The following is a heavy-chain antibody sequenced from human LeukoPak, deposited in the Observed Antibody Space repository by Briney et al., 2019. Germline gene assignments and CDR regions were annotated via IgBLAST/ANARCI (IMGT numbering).Heavy chain of an antibody. V-gene: IGHV3-73*01. D-gene: IGHD2-15*01. CDR1: GFTFSGSA. J-gene: IGHJ4*02. CDR2: IRSKANSYAT. Sequence: GGSLRLSCAASGFTFSGSAMHWVRQASGKGLEWVGRIRSKANSYATAYAASVKGRFTISRDDSKNTAYLQMNSLKTEDTAVYYCARQLGYCSGGSCYFDFWGQGTLVTVAS. CDR3: ARQLGYCSGGSCYFDF.